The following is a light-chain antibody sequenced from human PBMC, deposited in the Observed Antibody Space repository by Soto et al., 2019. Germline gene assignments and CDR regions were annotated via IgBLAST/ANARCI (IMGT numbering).Light chain of an antibody. CDR1: QSVSSSY. J-gene: IGKJ3*01. Sequence: EIVLTQSPGTLSLSPGERATLSCRASQSVSSSYLAWYQQKPDQAPRLLIYGASSRATGIPDRFSGSGSGTDFTLTISRPEPEDFAVYYCQQYGSSPGFTFGPGTKVDIK. V-gene: IGKV3-20*01. CDR2: GAS. CDR3: QQYGSSPGFT.